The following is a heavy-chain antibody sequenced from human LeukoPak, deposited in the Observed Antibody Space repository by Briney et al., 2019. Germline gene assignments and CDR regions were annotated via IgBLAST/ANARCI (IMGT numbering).Heavy chain of an antibody. CDR2: IIPIFGTA. J-gene: IGHJ6*03. V-gene: IGHV1-69*13. Sequence: GASVKVSCKASGGTFSSYAISWVRQAPGQGLEWMGGIIPIFGTANYAQKFQGRVTITADESTSTAYMELSSLRSEDTAVYYCARALVRHRNYYYYMDVWGKGTTVTISS. D-gene: IGHD1-14*01. CDR1: GGTFSSYA. CDR3: ARALVRHRNYYYYMDV.